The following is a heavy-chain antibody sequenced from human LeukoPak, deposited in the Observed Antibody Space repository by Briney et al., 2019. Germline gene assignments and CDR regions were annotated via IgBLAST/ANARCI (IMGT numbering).Heavy chain of an antibody. CDR3: ASPTEYSSSSALYYYYYGMDV. CDR1: GYTFTSYA. D-gene: IGHD6-6*01. V-gene: IGHV1-3*01. Sequence: ASVKVSCKASGYTFTSYAMHWVRQAPGQRLEWMGWINAGNGNTKYSQKFQGRVTITADESTSTAYMELSSLRSEDTAVYYCASPTEYSSSSALYYYYYGMDVWGQGTTVTVSS. CDR2: INAGNGNT. J-gene: IGHJ6*02.